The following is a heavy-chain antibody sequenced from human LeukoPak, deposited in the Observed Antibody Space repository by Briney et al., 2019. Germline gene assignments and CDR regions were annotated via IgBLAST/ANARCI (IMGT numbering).Heavy chain of an antibody. D-gene: IGHD3-10*01. CDR3: ARTHMVPSFDI. CDR1: GGSISSGDYY. V-gene: IGHV4-30-4*01. CDR2: IYYSGST. Sequence: PSETLSFTCTVSGGSISSGDYYWSWIRQPPGKGLEWIGYIYYSGSTCYNPSLKSRVTISVDTSKNQFSLKLSSVTAADTAVYYCARTHMVPSFDIWGQGTMVTVSS. J-gene: IGHJ3*02.